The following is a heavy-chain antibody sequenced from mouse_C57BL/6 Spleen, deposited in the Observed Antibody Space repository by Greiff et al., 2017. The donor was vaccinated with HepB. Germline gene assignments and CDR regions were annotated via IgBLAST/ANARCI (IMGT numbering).Heavy chain of an antibody. CDR2: IDPETGGT. J-gene: IGHJ2*01. Sequence: VQLQQSGAELVRPGASVTLSCKASGYTFTDYEMHWVKQTPVHGLEWIGAIDPETGGTAYNQKFKGKAILTADQSSSTAYMELRSLTSEDSAVYYCTRGRWLLGNFDYWGQGTTLTVSS. CDR3: TRGRWLLGNFDY. D-gene: IGHD2-3*01. V-gene: IGHV1-15*01. CDR1: GYTFTDYE.